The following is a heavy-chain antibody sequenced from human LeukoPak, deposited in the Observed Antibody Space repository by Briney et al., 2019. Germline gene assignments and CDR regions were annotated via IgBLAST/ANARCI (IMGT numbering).Heavy chain of an antibody. D-gene: IGHD1-1*01. CDR1: GFTFSSYG. J-gene: IGHJ4*02. CDR3: AKDGAAGTYYFDY. V-gene: IGHV3-30*02. Sequence: PGGSLRLSCAASGFTFSSYGMHWVRQAPGKGLEWVAVTWYGGSNKYYADSVKGRFTISRDNSKNTLYLQMNSLRAEDTAVYYCAKDGAAGTYYFDYWGQGTLVTVSS. CDR2: TWYGGSNK.